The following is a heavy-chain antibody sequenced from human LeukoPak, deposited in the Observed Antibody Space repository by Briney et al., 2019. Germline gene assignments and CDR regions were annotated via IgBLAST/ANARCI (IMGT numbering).Heavy chain of an antibody. Sequence: RASVKVSCKASGYTFTGYYMHWVRQAPGQGLEWMGWINPNSGGTNYAQKFQGRVTMTRDTSISTAYMELSRLRSDDTAVYYCARDSIVGATVAFDIWGQGTMVTVSS. V-gene: IGHV1-2*02. CDR2: INPNSGGT. J-gene: IGHJ3*02. CDR1: GYTFTGYY. CDR3: ARDSIVGATVAFDI. D-gene: IGHD1-26*01.